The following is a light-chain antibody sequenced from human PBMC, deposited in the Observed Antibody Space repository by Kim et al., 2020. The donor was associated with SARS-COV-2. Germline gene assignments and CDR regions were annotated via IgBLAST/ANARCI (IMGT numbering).Light chain of an antibody. CDR1: SSDVGDYNNY. Sequence: QSALTQPASVSGSPGQSITISCTGTSSDVGDYNNYVSWYQQHPGKAPKLTIYDVSNRPSGVSNRFSGSKSGNTASLTISGLQAEDEADYYCSSYTSSSTINVLFGGGTQLTVL. CDR2: DVS. CDR3: SSYTSSSTINVL. V-gene: IGLV2-14*03. J-gene: IGLJ2*01.